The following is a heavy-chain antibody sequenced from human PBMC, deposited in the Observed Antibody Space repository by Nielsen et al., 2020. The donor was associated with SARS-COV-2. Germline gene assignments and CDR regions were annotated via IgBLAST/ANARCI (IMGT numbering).Heavy chain of an antibody. D-gene: IGHD3-3*01. CDR1: GFTFSNYV. J-gene: IGHJ4*02. V-gene: IGHV3-23*01. CDR3: ARDYDFWSGYPDYFDY. Sequence: GGSLRLSCAASGFTFSNYVMNWVRQSPGKGLEWVSAISASGASTYYADSVKGRFTISRDNAKNTLYLQMNSLRAEDTAVYYCARDYDFWSGYPDYFDYWGQGTLVTVSS. CDR2: ISASGAST.